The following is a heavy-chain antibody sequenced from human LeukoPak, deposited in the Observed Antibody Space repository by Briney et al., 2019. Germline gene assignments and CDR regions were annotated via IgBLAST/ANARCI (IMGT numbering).Heavy chain of an antibody. CDR2: MRRDGNEI. Sequence: GGSLRLSCSASGFTFSTYWMSWVRQAPGKGLEWVANMRRDGNEIYYLDSVRGRFTISRDNAKNSLYLQMNSLRAEDTAVYYCARRGLSFGVVTSYNWFDPWGQGSLVTVSS. V-gene: IGHV3-7*01. D-gene: IGHD3-3*01. J-gene: IGHJ5*02. CDR3: ARRGLSFGVVTSYNWFDP. CDR1: GFTFSTYW.